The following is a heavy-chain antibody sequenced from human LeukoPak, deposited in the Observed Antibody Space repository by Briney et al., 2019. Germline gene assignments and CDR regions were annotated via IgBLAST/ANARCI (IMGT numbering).Heavy chain of an antibody. CDR2: ISGSGGST. CDR1: GFTFSSYA. Sequence: GGSLRLSCAASGFTFSSYAMSWVRQAPGKGLEWVSAISGSGGSTYYADSVKGRFTISRDNSKNTLYLQMNSLRAEDTAVYYCAKAPPPYYDSSGQFDYWGQGTLVTVSS. D-gene: IGHD3-22*01. J-gene: IGHJ4*02. V-gene: IGHV3-23*01. CDR3: AKAPPPYYDSSGQFDY.